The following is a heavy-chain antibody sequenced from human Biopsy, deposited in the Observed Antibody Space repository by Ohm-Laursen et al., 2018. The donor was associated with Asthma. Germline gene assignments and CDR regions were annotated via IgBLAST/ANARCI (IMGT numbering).Heavy chain of an antibody. J-gene: IGHJ4*02. D-gene: IGHD4-17*01. CDR3: ASDFPKDYVRYNFQF. V-gene: IGHV1-24*01. CDR2: HDHEEGGT. Sequence: GASVKVSCKASGYSLTDLSMHWVRQAPGQGLEWMGGHDHEEGGTVSARRFQGRVTMTEDTSTDTAYMELSSLSSDDTAVYYCASDFPKDYVRYNFQFWGQGTLVTVSS. CDR1: GYSLTDLS.